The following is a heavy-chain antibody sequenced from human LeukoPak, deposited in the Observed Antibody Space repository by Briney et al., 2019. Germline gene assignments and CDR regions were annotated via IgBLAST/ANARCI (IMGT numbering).Heavy chain of an antibody. CDR1: LFTFSSYA. Sequence: GGSLRLSCAASLFTFSSYAMTWVRQAPGKGLEWVSTINPSGGGTYYADSVRGRFTISRDNSKKTLYLQMDSLRAEDTAVYYCAKAYNYGSGSYYSFFDNWGQGTLVTVSS. CDR2: INPSGGGT. CDR3: AKAYNYGSGSYYSFFDN. D-gene: IGHD3-10*01. V-gene: IGHV3-23*01. J-gene: IGHJ4*02.